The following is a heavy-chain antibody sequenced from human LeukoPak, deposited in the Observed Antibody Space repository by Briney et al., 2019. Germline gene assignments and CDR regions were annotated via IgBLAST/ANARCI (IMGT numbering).Heavy chain of an antibody. V-gene: IGHV1-2*02. Sequence: ASVNVTCEASGYTFTGYYIHWVRQPPGQGLEWMGWIDTDSSGTNFGQNSQGRVAMTSETSIRKVYMALNRLTCDDTAFSYCARLPVIVGAWSPIDSWGQGTLVTVSS. CDR3: ARLPVIVGAWSPIDS. CDR1: GYTFTGYY. CDR2: IDTDSSGT. D-gene: IGHD1-26*01. J-gene: IGHJ4*02.